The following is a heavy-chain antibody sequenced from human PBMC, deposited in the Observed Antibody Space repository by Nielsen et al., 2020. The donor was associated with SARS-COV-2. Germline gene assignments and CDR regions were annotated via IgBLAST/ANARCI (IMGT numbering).Heavy chain of an antibody. Sequence: GESLKISCAASGFTFSSYGMHWVRQAPGKGLEWVAVISYDGSNKYYADSVKGRFTISRDNSKNTLYLQMNSLRAEDTAVYYCAKLYGSGSGGMDVWGQGTTVTVSS. J-gene: IGHJ6*02. V-gene: IGHV3-30*18. CDR2: ISYDGSNK. D-gene: IGHD3-10*01. CDR3: AKLYGSGSGGMDV. CDR1: GFTFSSYG.